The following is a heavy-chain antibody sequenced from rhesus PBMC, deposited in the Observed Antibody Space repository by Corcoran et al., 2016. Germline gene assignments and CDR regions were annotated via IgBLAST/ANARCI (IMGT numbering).Heavy chain of an antibody. D-gene: IGHD6-25*01. Sequence: QVQLQESGPGLVKPSETLSLTCAVSGGSISHEYYWSWIRQPPGKGVEGIGYIYGSGGGTNYNPSLKNRVTISIDTSKNQFSLKLSSVTAADTAVYYCAAPGRYSVIFDYWGQGVLVTVSS. J-gene: IGHJ4*01. CDR1: GGSISHEYY. V-gene: IGHV4-106*01. CDR3: AAPGRYSVIFDY. CDR2: IYGSGGGT.